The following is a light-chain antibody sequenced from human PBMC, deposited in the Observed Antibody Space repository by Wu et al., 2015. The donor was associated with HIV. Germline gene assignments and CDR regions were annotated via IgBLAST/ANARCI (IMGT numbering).Light chain of an antibody. CDR2: GAT. V-gene: IGKV3-20*01. J-gene: IGKJ1*01. CDR3: QQYSDSIRT. Sequence: EVVLTQSPGTLSLSPGGRATLSCRSSQTVTSGYLAWYQQKPGQAPRLLIYGATSRAIGTPDRFSGDGSEKDFTLTISRVEPEDFAVCYCQQYSDSIRTFGQGTKVELK. CDR1: QTVTSGY.